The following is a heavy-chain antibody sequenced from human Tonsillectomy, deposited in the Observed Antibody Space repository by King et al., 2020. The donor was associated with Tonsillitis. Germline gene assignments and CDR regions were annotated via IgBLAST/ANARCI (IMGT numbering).Heavy chain of an antibody. D-gene: IGHD1-14*01. V-gene: IGHV3-23*04. CDR3: ANNRPGLPFDY. Sequence: VQLVESGGGLVQPGGSLRLSCAASGFTFTTYAMSWVRQAPGKGLEWVSTIGTTSDTFYADSVKGRFTISRDNSKNTLYLQMNSLRAEDTAIYYCANNRPGLPFDYWGQGTLVTVSS. CDR1: GFTFTTYA. J-gene: IGHJ4*02. CDR2: IGTTSDT.